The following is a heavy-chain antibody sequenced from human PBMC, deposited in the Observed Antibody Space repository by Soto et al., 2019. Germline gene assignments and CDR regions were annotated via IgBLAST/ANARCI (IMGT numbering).Heavy chain of an antibody. CDR3: ARNHAFSRGSFYYSVLDV. J-gene: IGHJ6*02. Sequence: SRTYTCAGGNIGGLGCCWSCEKKLPGEGLEWIGDIYRSGNAYYNPSLESRLTISVDTSKNQFSLKLSSVTAADTALYSCARNHAFSRGSFYYSVLDVRVHRTTVTVSS. D-gene: IGHD3-3*01. V-gene: IGHV4-31*03. CDR2: IYRSGNA. CDR1: GGNIGGLGCC.